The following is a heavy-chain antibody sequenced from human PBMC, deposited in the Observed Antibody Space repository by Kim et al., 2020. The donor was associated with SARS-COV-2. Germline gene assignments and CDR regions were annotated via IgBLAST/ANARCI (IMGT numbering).Heavy chain of an antibody. CDR1: GFTFSAYT. D-gene: IGHD2-15*01. V-gene: IGHV3-48*04. CDR2: ISATTTTI. J-gene: IGHJ6*02. Sequence: GGSLRLSCTASGFTFSAYTMNWVRQAPAKGLEWVAYISATTTTIYYADSVKGRFTVSRDNTKNSLFLQMTSLRAEDTAVYYCARESADMSFGMDVWGQGTTVTVSS. CDR3: ARESADMSFGMDV.